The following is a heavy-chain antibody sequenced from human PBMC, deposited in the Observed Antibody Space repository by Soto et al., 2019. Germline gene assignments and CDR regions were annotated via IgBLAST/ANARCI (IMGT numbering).Heavy chain of an antibody. V-gene: IGHV2-5*02. D-gene: IGHD2-21*02. J-gene: IGHJ6*02. CDR1: GFSLSTGGMG. CDR2: IYWDGDR. CDR3: VHSRCGGDCLQSYSSHYYYGMDI. Sequence: SGPTLVNPTQTLTLTCTFSGFSLSTGGMGVGWIRQPPGTALEWLALIYWDGDRRYRPSLMSRLTIAKDTSKNQVVLTMTNMDPVDTATYYCVHSRCGGDCLQSYSSHYYYGMDIWGQGTTVTVSS.